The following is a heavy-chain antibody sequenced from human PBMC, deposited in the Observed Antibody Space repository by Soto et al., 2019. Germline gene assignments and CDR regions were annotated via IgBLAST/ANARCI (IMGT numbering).Heavy chain of an antibody. J-gene: IGHJ4*02. CDR3: ARDRRYYDSSGHSSFDY. V-gene: IGHV4-31*03. CDR2: IYYSGST. Sequence: SETLSLTCTVSGGSISSGGYYWSWIRQHPGKGLEWIGYIYYSGSTYYNPSLKSRVTISVDTSKNQFSLKLSSVTAADTAVYHCARDRRYYDSSGHSSFDYWGQGTLLTVSS. D-gene: IGHD3-22*01. CDR1: GGSISSGGYY.